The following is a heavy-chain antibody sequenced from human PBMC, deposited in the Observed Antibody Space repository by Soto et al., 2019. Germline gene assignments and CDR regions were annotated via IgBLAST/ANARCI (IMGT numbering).Heavy chain of an antibody. CDR1: GFTFTNYV. J-gene: IGHJ4*02. CDR3: ARDVFHHYRTAAPSHFSDS. D-gene: IGHD2-15*01. CDR2: IHAGNGNT. Sequence: GASVKVSCKTFGFTFTNYVLFWVRQAPGQRLEWVGWIHAGNGNTESSEKFQGRVTLTTDTSASTAYMELSSLRSEDTALYYCARDVFHHYRTAAPSHFSDSWGQGPLVTGSS. V-gene: IGHV1-3*01.